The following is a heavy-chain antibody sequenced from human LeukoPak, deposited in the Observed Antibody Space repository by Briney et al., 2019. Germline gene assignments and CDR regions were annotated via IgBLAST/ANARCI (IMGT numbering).Heavy chain of an antibody. V-gene: IGHV4-4*02. CDR3: ARAFLVGYSPEQYFFDY. J-gene: IGHJ4*02. CDR2: IYHFGTT. Sequence: SETLSLTCSVSGGSISSSSWWSWVRQPPGKGLECIGEIYHFGTTNYNPSLKSRVTISVDKSKNQFSLRLNSVTAADTAVYYCARAFLVGYSPEQYFFDYWGQGTLVTVSS. CDR1: GGSISSSSW. D-gene: IGHD2-15*01.